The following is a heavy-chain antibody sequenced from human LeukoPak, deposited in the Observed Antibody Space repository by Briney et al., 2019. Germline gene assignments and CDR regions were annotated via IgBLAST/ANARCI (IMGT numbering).Heavy chain of an antibody. V-gene: IGHV1-2*06. CDR1: GYTFAGYS. Sequence: ASVKVSCKASGYTFAGYSTHWVRQAPGQGLEWMGRINPKSGGRNYAQKFQGRVTMTRDTSISTVYMELNRLTSDDTAVYYCARDLYGTMIRGEIGYWGQGTLVTVSS. CDR2: INPKSGGR. J-gene: IGHJ4*02. CDR3: ARDLYGTMIRGEIGY. D-gene: IGHD3-10*01.